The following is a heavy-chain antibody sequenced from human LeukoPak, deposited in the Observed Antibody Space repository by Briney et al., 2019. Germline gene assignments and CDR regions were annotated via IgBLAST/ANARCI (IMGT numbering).Heavy chain of an antibody. CDR1: GFTFSSYS. V-gene: IGHV3-48*01. Sequence: PGGSLRLSCAASGFTFSSYSMNWVHQAPGKGLEWVSYISSSSSTIYYADSVKGRFTISRDNAKNSLYLQMNSLRAEDTAVYYCAREVEHAFDIWGQGTMVTVSS. CDR2: ISSSSSTI. J-gene: IGHJ3*02. D-gene: IGHD1-1*01. CDR3: AREVEHAFDI.